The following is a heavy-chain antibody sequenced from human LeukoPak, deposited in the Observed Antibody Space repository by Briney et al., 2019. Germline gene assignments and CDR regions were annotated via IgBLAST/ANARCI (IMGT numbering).Heavy chain of an antibody. Sequence: PSETLSLTCAVYGGSFSGYYWSWIRQPPGKGLEWIGEINHSGSTNYNPSLKSRVTISVDTSKNQFSLKLSSVTAADTAVYYRARGRSGAVAGTLDYWGQGTLVTVSS. V-gene: IGHV4-34*01. D-gene: IGHD6-19*01. CDR2: INHSGST. CDR3: ARGRSGAVAGTLDY. J-gene: IGHJ4*02. CDR1: GGSFSGYY.